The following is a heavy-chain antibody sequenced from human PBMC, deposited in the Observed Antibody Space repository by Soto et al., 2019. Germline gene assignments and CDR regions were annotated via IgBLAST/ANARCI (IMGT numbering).Heavy chain of an antibody. Sequence: LSLTCTVPGASINSGGCYFSWIGQHPGKGLEWIRYIYFSGSTYYNPSLESRVTISLDTSQNQFSPKLSSVTAADTAVYYFAGGTEWDVLLAYWGQGTLVTVSS. D-gene: IGHD3-10*02. CDR2: IYFSGST. V-gene: IGHV4-31*03. CDR3: AGGTEWDVLLAY. J-gene: IGHJ4*02. CDR1: GASINSGGCY.